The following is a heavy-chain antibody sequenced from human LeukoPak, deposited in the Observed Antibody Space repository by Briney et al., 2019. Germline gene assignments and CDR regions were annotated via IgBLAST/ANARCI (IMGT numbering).Heavy chain of an antibody. CDR1: GGSISSYY. Sequence: SETLSLTCTVSGGSISSYYWSWIRQPPGKGLEWIGYICYSGSTNYNPSLKSRVTISVDTSKNQFSLKLSSVTAADTAVYYCASVFSGSFDYWGQGTLVTVSS. D-gene: IGHD3-22*01. V-gene: IGHV4-59*01. J-gene: IGHJ4*02. CDR3: ASVFSGSFDY. CDR2: ICYSGST.